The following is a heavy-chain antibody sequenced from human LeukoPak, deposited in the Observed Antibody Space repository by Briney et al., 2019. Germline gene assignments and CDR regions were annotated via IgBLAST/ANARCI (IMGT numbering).Heavy chain of an antibody. J-gene: IGHJ1*01. CDR1: GGSFSDDY. CDR3: ARGRWDVRFQH. V-gene: IGHV4-34*01. D-gene: IGHD4-23*01. CDR2: INHTGGT. Sequence: SETLSLTCAVYGGSFSDDYWSWIRQSPGEGLEWIGEINHTGGTNYNPSLKSRVTISQDRSKNQSFLKLYFVTAADTALYFCARGRWDVRFQHWGQGTLVTVSS.